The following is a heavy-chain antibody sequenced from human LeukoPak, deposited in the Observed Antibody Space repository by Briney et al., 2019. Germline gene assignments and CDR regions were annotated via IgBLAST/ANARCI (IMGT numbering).Heavy chain of an antibody. CDR3: ARNYGSGRGLVY. CDR2: IYNSGSYT. V-gene: IGHV3-11*03. D-gene: IGHD3-10*01. Sequence: PGGSLRLSCAASGFTFSDYYMSWIRQAPGTGLEWVSYIYNSGSYTNYADSVKGRFTISRDNAKKSLYLQMNSLRAEGTAVYYCARNYGSGRGLVYWGQGTLVTVFS. J-gene: IGHJ4*02. CDR1: GFTFSDYY.